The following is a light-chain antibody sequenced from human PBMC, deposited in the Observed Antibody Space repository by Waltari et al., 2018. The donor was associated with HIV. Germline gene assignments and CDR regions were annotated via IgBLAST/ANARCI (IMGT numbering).Light chain of an antibody. CDR1: SSNIGTHA. CDR2: NDN. V-gene: IGLV1-40*01. CDR3: QSYDSSLSGSV. Sequence: QSVLTQPPSVSGAPGQRVTLSCTGSSSNIGTHAVHWYQQVPGRAPKLLIYNDNNRPSGVPDRFAGYKSGTSASLAITGLQAEDETDYYCQSYDSSLSGSVFGGGTKLTVL. J-gene: IGLJ2*01.